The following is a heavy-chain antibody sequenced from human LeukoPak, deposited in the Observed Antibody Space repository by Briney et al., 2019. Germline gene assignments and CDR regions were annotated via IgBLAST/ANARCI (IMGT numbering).Heavy chain of an antibody. CDR1: GFTFSSYS. J-gene: IGHJ4*02. D-gene: IGHD3-10*01. V-gene: IGHV3-21*01. Sequence: PGGSLRLSCAASGFTFSSYSMNWVRQAPGKGLEWVSSIISSGDVTYYADSVKGRLTISRDNSKSTLYVQMNSLRAEDTAVYYCARDYSSGSYPRIYFDYWGQGTLVTVSS. CDR3: ARDYSSGSYPRIYFDY. CDR2: IISSGDVT.